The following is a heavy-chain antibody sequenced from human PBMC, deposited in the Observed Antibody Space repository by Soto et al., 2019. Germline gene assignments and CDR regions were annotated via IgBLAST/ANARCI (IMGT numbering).Heavy chain of an antibody. V-gene: IGHV4-30-4*01. Sequence: KTSETLSLTCTVSGASISSGDYYWTWIRQPPGKGLEWIGYIYYSGTTYYNPSLKSRAPISLDASKNRFSLKLTSVTAADTGVYYCALRFGTAWGQGTTVTVSS. CDR2: IYYSGTT. D-gene: IGHD5-12*01. J-gene: IGHJ6*02. CDR3: ALRFGTA. CDR1: GASISSGDYY.